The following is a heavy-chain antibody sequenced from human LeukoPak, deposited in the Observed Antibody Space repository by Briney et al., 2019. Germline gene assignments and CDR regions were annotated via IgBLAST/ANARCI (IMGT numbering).Heavy chain of an antibody. CDR2: IGGSGGRT. J-gene: IGHJ4*02. V-gene: IGHV3-23*01. CDR1: EFTVTDAW. D-gene: IGHD3-10*01. Sequence: GGSLRLSCAASEFTVTDAWMSWVRQAPGKGLEWVSAIGGSGGRTFYADSVKGRFTISRDNSKNTLYLQMNSLRAEDTAVYYCAKDGRMPSLLWFGELPYYFDYWGQGTLATVSS. CDR3: AKDGRMPSLLWFGELPYYFDY.